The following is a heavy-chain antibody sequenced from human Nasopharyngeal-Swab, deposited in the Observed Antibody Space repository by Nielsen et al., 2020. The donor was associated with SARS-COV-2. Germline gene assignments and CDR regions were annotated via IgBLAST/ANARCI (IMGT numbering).Heavy chain of an antibody. CDR1: SGSISSYY. CDR2: IFYSGST. Sequence: ETLSLTCTVSSGSISSYYWSWIRQPPGKGLEWIGHIFYSGSTNYNPSLKSRVTISIDTSRNQFSLKLSSVTAADTAVYYCARLLSGTKPPHDAFDIWGQGTMVTVSS. J-gene: IGHJ3*02. D-gene: IGHD1-26*01. CDR3: ARLLSGTKPPHDAFDI. V-gene: IGHV4-59*08.